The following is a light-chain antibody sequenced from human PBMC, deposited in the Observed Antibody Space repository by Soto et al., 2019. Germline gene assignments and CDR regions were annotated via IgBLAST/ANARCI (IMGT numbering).Light chain of an antibody. CDR2: DGS. CDR3: ISYTSSSTWV. Sequence: QSALTQPRSVSGSPGQSVTISCTGSISDVSAYKYVSWYQQHPGKAPKLVLFDGSQRPSGVPDRFSGSASRSTASLTISGLQADDEADYYCISYTSSSTWVFGGGTKVTVL. V-gene: IGLV2-11*01. J-gene: IGLJ3*02. CDR1: ISDVSAYKY.